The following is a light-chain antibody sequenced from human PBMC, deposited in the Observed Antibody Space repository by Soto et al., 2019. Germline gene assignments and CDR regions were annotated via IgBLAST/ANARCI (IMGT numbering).Light chain of an antibody. CDR3: QQYNDNWT. Sequence: DIQMTQSPSTLSASVGDRVTITCRASQSISSWLAWYQQKPWKAPKLLIYKASTLQSGVPSRFSGSGSGTEFTLAISSLQPDDSATYYCQQYNDNWTFGQGTKVDIK. CDR2: KAS. J-gene: IGKJ1*01. V-gene: IGKV1-5*03. CDR1: QSISSW.